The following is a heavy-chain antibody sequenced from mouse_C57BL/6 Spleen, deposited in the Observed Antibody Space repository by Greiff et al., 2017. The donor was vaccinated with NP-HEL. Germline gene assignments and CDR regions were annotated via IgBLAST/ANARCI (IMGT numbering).Heavy chain of an antibody. CDR3: ATTVVDY. V-gene: IGHV1-19*01. D-gene: IGHD1-1*01. J-gene: IGHJ2*01. CDR2: INPYNGGT. CDR1: GYTFTDYY. Sequence: EVKLMESGPVLVKPGASVKMSCKASGYTFTDYYMNWVKQSHGKSLEWIGVINPYNGGTSYNQKFKGKATLTVDKSSSTAYMELNSLTSEDSAVYYCATTVVDYWGQGTTLTVSS.